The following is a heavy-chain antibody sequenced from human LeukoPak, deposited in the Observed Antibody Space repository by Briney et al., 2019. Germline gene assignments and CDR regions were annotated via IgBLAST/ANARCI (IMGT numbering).Heavy chain of an antibody. CDR2: INYSGGTT. J-gene: IGHJ4*02. CDR1: GFTFSSDA. V-gene: IGHV3-23*01. CDR3: ANRPGWRAFDY. Sequence: PGGSLRLSCAASGFTFSSDAMSWVRQAPGKGLEWVSTINYSGGTTYYADSVKGRFTISRDNSQNMLYLQMNSLRAEDTAVYFCANRPGWRAFDYWGQGTLVTVPS.